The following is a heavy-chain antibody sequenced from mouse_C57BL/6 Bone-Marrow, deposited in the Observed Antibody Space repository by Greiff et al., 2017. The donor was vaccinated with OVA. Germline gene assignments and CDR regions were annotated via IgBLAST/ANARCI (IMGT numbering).Heavy chain of an antibody. CDR3: AGYDYGFYYAMDY. Sequence: QVQLQQPGAELVKTGASVKMSCKASGYTFTSYWITWVKQRPGQGLEWIGDIYPGSGSTNYNEKFKSKATLTVDTSSSTAYMQLSSLTSEDSAVYYCAGYDYGFYYAMDYWGQGTSVTVSS. CDR1: GYTFTSYW. J-gene: IGHJ4*01. D-gene: IGHD2-4*01. CDR2: IYPGSGST. V-gene: IGHV1-55*01.